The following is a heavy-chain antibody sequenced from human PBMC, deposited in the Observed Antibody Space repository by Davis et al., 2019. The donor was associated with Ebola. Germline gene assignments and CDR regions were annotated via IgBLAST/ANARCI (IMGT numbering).Heavy chain of an antibody. Sequence: GESLKISCEASGFTFSDYYMTWIRQAPGRGLEWVSYISSRGDTSDYADSVKGRFTISRDNAKNSLYLQMNSLRVDDTAVYYCARAYGDSFGLDYWGQGTLVTVSS. D-gene: IGHD4-17*01. CDR1: GFTFSDYY. CDR2: ISSRGDTS. J-gene: IGHJ4*02. CDR3: ARAYGDSFGLDY. V-gene: IGHV3-11*01.